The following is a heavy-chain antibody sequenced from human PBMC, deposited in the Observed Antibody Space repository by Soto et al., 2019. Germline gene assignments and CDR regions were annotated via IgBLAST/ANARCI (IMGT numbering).Heavy chain of an antibody. CDR3: ARVIPGVEAWSDP. D-gene: IGHD2-2*02. J-gene: IGHJ5*02. Sequence: ASVKVSCKASGYTFTNFGVTWVRRAPGQGLEWMGWISAYTDTPNYAQKFQGRVTMTIDTSTSTAYMDLRSLTSDDTAVYRCARVIPGVEAWSDPWGQGTLVTV. V-gene: IGHV1-18*01. CDR2: ISAYTDTP. CDR1: GYTFTNFG.